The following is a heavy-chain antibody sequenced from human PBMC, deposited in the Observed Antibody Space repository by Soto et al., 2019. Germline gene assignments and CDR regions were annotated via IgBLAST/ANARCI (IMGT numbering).Heavy chain of an antibody. Sequence: GGSLRLSCAPSGFTVSGNYMSWVRQAPGKGLEWVGRTKDKAYSYTTEYAASVKGRFTISRDDSRNSVFLQMSSLKTEDTAVYYCASIRGVFGYWGQGTLVTVST. D-gene: IGHD3-10*01. CDR1: GFTVSGNY. J-gene: IGHJ4*02. CDR3: ASIRGVFGY. V-gene: IGHV3-72*01. CDR2: TKDKAYSYTT.